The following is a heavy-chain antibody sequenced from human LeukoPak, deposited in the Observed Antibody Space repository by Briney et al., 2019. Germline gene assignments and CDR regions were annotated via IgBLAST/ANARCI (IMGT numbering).Heavy chain of an antibody. V-gene: IGHV1-18*01. CDR3: ARDDLGIGSRGGGDY. D-gene: IGHD7-27*01. CDR2: ISAYNGNT. CDR1: GYTFTNYG. J-gene: IGHJ4*02. Sequence: ASVTVSFTSSGYTFTNYGISWVRQAPGQGLEWMGWISAYNGNTNYAQKLQDRVTMTTDTSTSTAYMELRSLGSDDTAVYYCARDDLGIGSRGGGDYWGQGTLVTVSS.